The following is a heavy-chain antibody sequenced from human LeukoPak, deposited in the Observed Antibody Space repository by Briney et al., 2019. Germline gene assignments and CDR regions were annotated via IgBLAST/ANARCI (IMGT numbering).Heavy chain of an antibody. V-gene: IGHV1-18*01. D-gene: IGHD6-19*01. CDR2: ISAYNGNT. Sequence: GASVKVSCKASGYTFTSYGISWVRQAPGQGLEWMGWISAYNGNTNYAQKLQGRVTMTTDTSTSTAYMELRSLRSDDTAVYYCARLNGDSGWFNTFDYWGQGTLVTVSS. CDR3: ARLNGDSGWFNTFDY. J-gene: IGHJ4*02. CDR1: GYTFTSYG.